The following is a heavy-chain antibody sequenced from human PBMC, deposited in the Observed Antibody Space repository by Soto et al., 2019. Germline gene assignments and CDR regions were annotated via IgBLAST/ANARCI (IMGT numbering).Heavy chain of an antibody. CDR2: IYYSGST. CDR3: ARHNVALAAADTGGFDY. CDR1: GGSISSSSYY. Sequence: SETLSLTCTVSGGSISSSSYYWGWIRQPPGKGLEWIGSIYYSGSTYYNPSLKSRVTISVDTSKNQFSLKLSSVTAADTAVYYCARHNVALAAADTGGFDYWGQGTLVTVSS. J-gene: IGHJ4*02. V-gene: IGHV4-39*01. D-gene: IGHD6-13*01.